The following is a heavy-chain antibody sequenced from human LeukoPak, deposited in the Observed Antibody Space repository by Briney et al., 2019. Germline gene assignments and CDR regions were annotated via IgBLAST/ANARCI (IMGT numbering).Heavy chain of an antibody. Sequence: GGSLRLSCAASGFTVSTNYMSWVRQAPGKGLEWVAVIYSDGTTKYADSVKGRFTLSRDISKNTLYFQMNSLRAEDTAVYYCARDRAGSYSYTLDVWGQGTMVTVSS. V-gene: IGHV3-53*01. CDR2: IYSDGTT. D-gene: IGHD3-16*01. CDR3: ARDRAGSYSYTLDV. CDR1: GFTVSTNY. J-gene: IGHJ3*01.